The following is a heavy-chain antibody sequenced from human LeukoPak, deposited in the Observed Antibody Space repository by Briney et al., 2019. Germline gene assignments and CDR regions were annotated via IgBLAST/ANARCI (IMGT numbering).Heavy chain of an antibody. D-gene: IGHD3-22*01. Sequence: GGSLRLSCAASGFTFSSYWMSWVRQAPGKGLEWVANIKQDGSEKYYVDSVKGRFTISRDNAKNSLYLQMNSLRAEDTAVYYCAREARYYYDSSGYYYDYWGQGTLVTASS. CDR2: IKQDGSEK. CDR3: AREARYYYDSSGYYYDY. J-gene: IGHJ4*02. V-gene: IGHV3-7*01. CDR1: GFTFSSYW.